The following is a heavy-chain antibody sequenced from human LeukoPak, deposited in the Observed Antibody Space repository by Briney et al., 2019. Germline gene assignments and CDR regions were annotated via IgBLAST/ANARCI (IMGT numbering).Heavy chain of an antibody. V-gene: IGHV3-7*03. Sequence: GGSLRLSCAASGFTFSSYWMSWVRQAPGKGLEWVANIKQDGSEKYYVDSVKGRFTISRDNSKNTLYLQINSLSADDTAVYYCAKGGNSGTYQFDYWGQGSLVTVSS. CDR3: AKGGNSGTYQFDY. J-gene: IGHJ4*02. D-gene: IGHD1-26*01. CDR2: IKQDGSEK. CDR1: GFTFSSYW.